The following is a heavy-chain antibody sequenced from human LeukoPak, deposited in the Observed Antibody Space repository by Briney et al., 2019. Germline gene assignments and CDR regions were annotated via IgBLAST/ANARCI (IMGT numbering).Heavy chain of an antibody. D-gene: IGHD6-6*01. CDR2: ISGSGGST. V-gene: IGHV3-23*01. Sequence: GGSLRLSCAASGFTFSSYAMSWVRQALGKGLEWVSAISGSGGSTYYADSVKGRFTISRDNSKNTLYLQMNSLRAEDTAVYYCAKANKARPNYNWFDPWGQGTLVTVSS. J-gene: IGHJ5*02. CDR3: AKANKARPNYNWFDP. CDR1: GFTFSSYA.